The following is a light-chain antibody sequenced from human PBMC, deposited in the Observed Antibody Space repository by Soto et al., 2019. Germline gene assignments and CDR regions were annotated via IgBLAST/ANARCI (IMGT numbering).Light chain of an antibody. CDR2: AAS. CDR1: QGINTW. Sequence: DIQMTQSPSSVSASVGDKVTVTCRASQGINTWLAWYQQKPVKAPKLMIYAASRLPSGVPSRFSGSGTGTDFTLTISGMQPEDFATYDCQQANISPITFGQGTRREMK. V-gene: IGKV1-12*01. J-gene: IGKJ5*01. CDR3: QQANISPIT.